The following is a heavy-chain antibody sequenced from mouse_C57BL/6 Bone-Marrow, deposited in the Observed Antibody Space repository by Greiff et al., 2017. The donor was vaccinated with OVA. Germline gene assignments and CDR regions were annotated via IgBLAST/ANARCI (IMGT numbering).Heavy chain of an antibody. V-gene: IGHV5-16*01. Sequence: EVQLVESEGGLVQPGSSMKLSCTASGFTFSDYYMAWVRQVPEKGLEWVANINYDGSSTYYLDSLKSRFIISRDNAKNILYLQMSSLKSEDTATYYCARGLNYYGSSYLWYFDVWGTGTTVTVSS. D-gene: IGHD1-1*01. CDR1: GFTFSDYY. CDR2: INYDGSST. CDR3: ARGLNYYGSSYLWYFDV. J-gene: IGHJ1*03.